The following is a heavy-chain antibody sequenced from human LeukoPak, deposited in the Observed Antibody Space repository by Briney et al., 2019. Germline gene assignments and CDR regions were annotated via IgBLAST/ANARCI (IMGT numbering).Heavy chain of an antibody. J-gene: IGHJ4*02. D-gene: IGHD6-13*01. CDR2: ISSGGSYI. CDR3: ARDVSPAAGIDY. Sequence: PGGSLRLSCAAAGFTFSSHSMNWVRQAPGKGLEWVSPISSGGSYIKYADSVKGRFTISRDNAKNSLYLQMNSLRVEDTAVYFCARDVSPAAGIDYWGQGTLVTVSP. V-gene: IGHV3-21*01. CDR1: GFTFSSHS.